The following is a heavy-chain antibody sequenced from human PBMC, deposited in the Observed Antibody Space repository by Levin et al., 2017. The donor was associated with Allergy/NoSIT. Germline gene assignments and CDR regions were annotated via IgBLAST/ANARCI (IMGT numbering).Heavy chain of an antibody. Sequence: PSETLSLTCTVSGGSISSGGYYWSWIRQHPGKGLEWIGYIYYSGSTYYNPSLKSRVTISVDTSKNQFSLKLSSVTAADTAVYYCARTRYGSSSLSFYYYYGMDVWGQGTTVTVSS. J-gene: IGHJ6*02. CDR1: GGSISSGGYY. CDR3: ARTRYGSSSLSFYYYYGMDV. CDR2: IYYSGST. D-gene: IGHD6-6*01. V-gene: IGHV4-31*03.